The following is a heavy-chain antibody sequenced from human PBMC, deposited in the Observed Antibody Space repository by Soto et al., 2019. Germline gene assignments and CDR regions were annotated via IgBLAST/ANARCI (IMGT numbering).Heavy chain of an antibody. Sequence: QVQLVQSGADVKKPGASVKVSCKASGYSFTNYIITWVRQAPGQGLEWMGWISPYNGNTDYAQNLLGRVTMTTDTSTSRVYMELRSLRSDDTAVYYCAREYQTWGLHKYCDLWGRGTLVTVSS. CDR3: AREYQTWGLHKYCDL. CDR1: GYSFTNYI. J-gene: IGHJ2*01. CDR2: ISPYNGNT. D-gene: IGHD1-26*01. V-gene: IGHV1-18*01.